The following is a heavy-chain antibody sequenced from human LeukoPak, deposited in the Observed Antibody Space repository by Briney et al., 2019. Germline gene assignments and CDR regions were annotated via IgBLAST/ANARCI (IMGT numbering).Heavy chain of an antibody. J-gene: IGHJ3*02. CDR3: ARVNIDLTDAFDI. CDR2: ISSSSSYI. V-gene: IGHV3-21*01. CDR1: GFTFDDYD. Sequence: GGSLRLSCAASGFTFDDYDLNWVRQAPGKGLEWVSSISSSSSYIYYADSVKGRFTISRDNAKNSLYLQMNSLRAEDTAVYYCARVNIDLTDAFDIWGQGTMVTVSS. D-gene: IGHD5-12*01.